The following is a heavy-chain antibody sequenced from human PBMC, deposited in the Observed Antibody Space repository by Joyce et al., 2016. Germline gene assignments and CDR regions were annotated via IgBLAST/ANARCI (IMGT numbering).Heavy chain of an antibody. Sequence: DVELVESGGGLIQPGGSLRLSCAASGFTVSSNYMSWVSQAPGKGLEWVSVIYSSGTTYDSDSVKGRCTIARDNSKNTLYLQMSSLRAKDTAVYYCTMMLTDAFDFWGQGTMVTVSS. CDR1: GFTVSSNY. D-gene: IGHD3-10*02. J-gene: IGHJ3*01. CDR2: IYSSGTT. V-gene: IGHV3-53*01. CDR3: TMMLTDAFDF.